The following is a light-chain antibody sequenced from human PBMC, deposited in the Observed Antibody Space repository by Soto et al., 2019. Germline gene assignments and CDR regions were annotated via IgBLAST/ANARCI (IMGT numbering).Light chain of an antibody. CDR2: EVT. CDR1: SSDVGAYNY. Sequence: QSALTQPPSASGSPGQSVTISCTGTSSDVGAYNYVSWYQQYPGKAPKLMIYEVTNRPSGVPDRFAGSKSGNTASLTVSGLQAEDEADYYCTSYVGNNIWVFGGGTKVTVL. CDR3: TSYVGNNIWV. J-gene: IGLJ3*02. V-gene: IGLV2-8*01.